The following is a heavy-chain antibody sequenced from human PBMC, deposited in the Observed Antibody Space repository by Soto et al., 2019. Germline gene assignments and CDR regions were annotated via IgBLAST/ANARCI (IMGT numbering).Heavy chain of an antibody. Sequence: EVQLVESGGGLVQPGRSLRLSCAASGFTFDDYAMHWVRQAPGKGLEWVSGISWNSGSIGYADSVKGRFTISRDNAKNSLYLQMNSLRAEDTVLYYCAKDMPHYYGSGSYYTGMDVWGQGTTVTVSS. CDR2: ISWNSGSI. CDR3: AKDMPHYYGSGSYYTGMDV. V-gene: IGHV3-9*01. J-gene: IGHJ6*02. CDR1: GFTFDDYA. D-gene: IGHD3-10*01.